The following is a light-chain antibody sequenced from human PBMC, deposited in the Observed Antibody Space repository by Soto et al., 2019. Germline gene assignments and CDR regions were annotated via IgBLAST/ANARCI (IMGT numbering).Light chain of an antibody. V-gene: IGLV2-23*01. Sequence: QYALTQPASVSGSPGQSITISCTGTSSDVGSYNLVSWYQQHPGKAPKLMIYEGNKRPSGVSNRFSGSKSGNTASLTISGLQAEDDADYYCCSYAGSSLVVFGGGTKVTVL. CDR3: CSYAGSSLVV. CDR2: EGN. J-gene: IGLJ2*01. CDR1: SSDVGSYNL.